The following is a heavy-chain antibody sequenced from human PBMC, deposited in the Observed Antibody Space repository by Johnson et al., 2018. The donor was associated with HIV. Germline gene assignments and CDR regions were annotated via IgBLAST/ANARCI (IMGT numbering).Heavy chain of an antibody. Sequence: VQLVESGGGVVRPGGSLRLSCAASGFTFSNAWMSWVRQAPGKGLEWVGRIKSKTDGGTTDYAAPVKGRFTISRDNSKNSLYLQMNSLRTEDTALYYCARDRGYLDAFDIWGQGTMVTVSS. CDR2: IKSKTDGGTT. CDR3: ARDRGYLDAFDI. V-gene: IGHV3-15*05. J-gene: IGHJ3*02. CDR1: GFTFSNAW. D-gene: IGHD1-26*01.